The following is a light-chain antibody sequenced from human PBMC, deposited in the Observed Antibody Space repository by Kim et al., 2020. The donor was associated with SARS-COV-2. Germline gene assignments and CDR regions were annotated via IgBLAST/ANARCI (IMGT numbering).Light chain of an antibody. J-gene: IGLJ6*01. CDR3: GSYAGYGLGI. CDR2: SAD. Sequence: FARHRSHHEIGSYNLVPWSQQHPGKTPRLLIYSADNRPSGVSDRFSGSKSGNPASLSTSGLQGDDECDCYFGSYAGYGLGIFGSGTKVTVL. CDR1: HHEIGSYNL. V-gene: IGLV2-23*01.